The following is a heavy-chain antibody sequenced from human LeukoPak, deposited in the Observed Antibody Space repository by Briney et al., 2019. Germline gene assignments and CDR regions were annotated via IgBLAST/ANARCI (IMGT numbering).Heavy chain of an antibody. D-gene: IGHD3-10*01. J-gene: IGHJ4*02. CDR1: GGSISSSSYY. Sequence: ASETLSLTCTVSGGSISSSSYYWSWIRQPPGKGLEWIGYIYYSGSTSYNPSLKSRVSIAVDTSKNQFSLKLSAVTAADTAVYYCAQDQGVEWGQGTLVTVPS. CDR2: IYYSGST. V-gene: IGHV4-30-4*01. CDR3: AQDQGVE.